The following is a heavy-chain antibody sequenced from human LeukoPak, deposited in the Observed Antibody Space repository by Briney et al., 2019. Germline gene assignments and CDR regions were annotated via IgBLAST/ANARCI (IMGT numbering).Heavy chain of an antibody. CDR1: GFTFSSYW. CDR3: ARAYPRRIGPFDY. D-gene: IGHD1-26*01. Sequence: PGGSLRLSCAASGFTFSSYWMSWVRQAPGKGLEWVANIKQDGSEKYYVDSVKGRFTISRDNAKNSLYLQMNSLRAEDTAVYYCARAYPRRIGPFDYWGQGTLVTVSS. V-gene: IGHV3-7*01. CDR2: IKQDGSEK. J-gene: IGHJ4*02.